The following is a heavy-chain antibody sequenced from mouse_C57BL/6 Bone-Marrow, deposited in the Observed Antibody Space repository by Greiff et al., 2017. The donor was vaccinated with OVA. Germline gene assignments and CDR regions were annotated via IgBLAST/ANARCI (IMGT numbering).Heavy chain of an antibody. CDR2: IDPENGDT. D-gene: IGHD2-3*01. Sequence: DVQLQESGAELVRPGASVKLSCTASGFNIKDDYMHWVKQRPEQGLEWIGWIDPENGDTEYASKFQGKATITADTSSNTAYLQLSSLTSEDTAVYYCTTGAGLLRAPGTTLTVSS. CDR1: GFNIKDDY. CDR3: TTGAGLL. V-gene: IGHV14-4*01. J-gene: IGHJ2*01.